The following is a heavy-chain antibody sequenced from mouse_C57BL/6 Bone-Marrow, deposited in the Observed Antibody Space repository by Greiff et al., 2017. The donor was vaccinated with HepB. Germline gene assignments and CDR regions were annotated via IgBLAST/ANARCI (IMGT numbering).Heavy chain of an antibody. CDR3: ASRLHGAWFAY. J-gene: IGHJ3*01. CDR1: GFTFSSYG. V-gene: IGHV5-6*01. CDR2: ISSGGSYT. Sequence: EVKLMESGGDLVKPGGSLKLSCAASGFTFSSYGMSWVRQTPDKRLEWVATISSGGSYTYYPDSVKGRFTISRDNAKNTLYLQMSSLKSEDTAMYYCASRLHGAWFAYWGQGTLVTVAA. D-gene: IGHD2-4*01.